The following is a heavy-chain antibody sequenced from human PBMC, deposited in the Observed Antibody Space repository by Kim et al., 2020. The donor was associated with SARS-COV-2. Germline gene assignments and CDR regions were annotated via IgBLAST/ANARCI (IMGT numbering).Heavy chain of an antibody. J-gene: IGHJ4*01. CDR1: GGSLSSSSYY. CDR3: ARYQRNSSGRYVALHY. V-gene: IGHV4-39*01. CDR2: AYYIGNT. Sequence: SETLSLTCTVSGGSLSSSSYYWGWIRQPPGKGLEWIGTAYYIGNTYYNPSLKSRVTISVDTSKNQFSLKLGSVNAADTAVYLGARYQRNSSGRYVALHY. D-gene: IGHD6-19*01.